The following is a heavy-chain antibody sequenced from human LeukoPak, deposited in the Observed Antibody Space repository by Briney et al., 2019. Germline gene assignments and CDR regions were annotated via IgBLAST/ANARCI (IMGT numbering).Heavy chain of an antibody. D-gene: IGHD7-27*01. CDR3: ARGPPNWGYDY. J-gene: IGHJ4*02. V-gene: IGHV1-8*01. CDR1: GYTFTIYD. CDR2: MSPNSGDT. Sequence: ASVKVSCKASGYTFTIYDFNWVRQATGQRPEWMGWMSPNSGDTGYAQKFQDRVTMARNTSISTAYMELSSLRSDDTAVYYCARGPPNWGYDYWGPGTLVTVSS.